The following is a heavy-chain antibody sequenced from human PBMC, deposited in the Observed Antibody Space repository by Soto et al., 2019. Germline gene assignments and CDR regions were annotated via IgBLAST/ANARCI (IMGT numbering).Heavy chain of an antibody. CDR2: INAGNGNT. J-gene: IGHJ4*02. Sequence: ASVKVSCKASGYTFTSYAMHWVRQAPGQRLEWMGWINAGNGNTKYSQKFQGRVTITRDTSASTAYMELSSLRSEDTAVYYCAREAGSSWYGNYFDYWGQGTLVTVSS. V-gene: IGHV1-3*01. CDR1: GYTFTSYA. D-gene: IGHD6-13*01. CDR3: AREAGSSWYGNYFDY.